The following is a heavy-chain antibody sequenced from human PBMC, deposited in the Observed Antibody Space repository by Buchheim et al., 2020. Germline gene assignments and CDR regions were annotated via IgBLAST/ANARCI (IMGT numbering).Heavy chain of an antibody. D-gene: IGHD1-14*01. CDR3: ARLVDRNLFGTVWFDP. Sequence: QVQLQESGPGLVKPSQTLSLTCTVSGGSISSGDYYWSWIRQPPGKGLEWIGYIYCSGSTYYSPSLKSRVTISVDTSKNQFSLKLSSVTAADTAVYYCARLVDRNLFGTVWFDPWGQGTL. CDR2: IYCSGST. J-gene: IGHJ5*02. CDR1: GGSISSGDYY. V-gene: IGHV4-30-4*01.